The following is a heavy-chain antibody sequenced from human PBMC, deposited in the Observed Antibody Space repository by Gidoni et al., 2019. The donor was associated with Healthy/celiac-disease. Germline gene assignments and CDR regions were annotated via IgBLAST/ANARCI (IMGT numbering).Heavy chain of an antibody. D-gene: IGHD1-26*01. CDR3: AKVRPGANYFDY. CDR1: GCTFDDYA. CDR2: ISWNSGSI. J-gene: IGHJ4*02. Sequence: EVQLVESGGGLVQPGRSLRLSCAASGCTFDDYAMHWVRRAPGKGLGWVSGISWNSGSIGYADSVKGRFTISRDNAKNSLYLQMNSLRAEDTALYYCAKVRPGANYFDYWGQGTLVTVSS. V-gene: IGHV3-9*01.